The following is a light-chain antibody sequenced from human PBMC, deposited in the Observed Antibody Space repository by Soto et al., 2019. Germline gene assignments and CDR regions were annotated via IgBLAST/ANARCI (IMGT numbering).Light chain of an antibody. J-gene: IGKJ1*01. CDR2: EVS. V-gene: IGKV1-5*03. Sequence: DIQMTQSPSTLSASVGARVTITVRASQSISPFLAWYQQEPGKAPNVLISEVSTLKNGVPSRFSGSGSGTEFTLTISGLQPDDSATYYCQQQYFYWTFGQGTKVDIK. CDR3: QQQYFYWT. CDR1: QSISPF.